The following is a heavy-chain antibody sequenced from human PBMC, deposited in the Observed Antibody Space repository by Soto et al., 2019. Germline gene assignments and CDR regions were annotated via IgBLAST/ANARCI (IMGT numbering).Heavy chain of an antibody. J-gene: IGHJ6*02. CDR2: IMPIFRTP. V-gene: IGHV1-69*12. CDR3: ARDKDRLQLGGNYCYILDV. D-gene: IGHD1-1*01. Sequence: QVQLEQSGAEVKQPGSSVRVSCKASGGTFSNSAISWVRQAPGQGLEWMGGIMPIFRTPDYAQKFQGRVTLNAVESASTAYMELNGLTSDDTAVYYCARDKDRLQLGGNYCYILDVWGQGTTVTVSS. CDR1: GGTFSNSA.